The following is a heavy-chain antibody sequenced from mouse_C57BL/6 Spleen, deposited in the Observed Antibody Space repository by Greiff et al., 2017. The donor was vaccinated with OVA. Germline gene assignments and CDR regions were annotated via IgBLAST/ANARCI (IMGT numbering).Heavy chain of an antibody. D-gene: IGHD2-10*02. V-gene: IGHV1-52*01. CDR1: GYTFTSYW. Sequence: QVQLKQPGAELVRPGSSVKLSCKASGYTFTSYWMHWVKQRPIQGLEWIGNIDPSDSETHYNQKFKDKATLTVDKSSSTAYMQLSSLTSEDSAVYYCARGEGYGNDVAMDYWGQGTSVTVAS. J-gene: IGHJ4*01. CDR3: ARGEGYGNDVAMDY. CDR2: IDPSDSET.